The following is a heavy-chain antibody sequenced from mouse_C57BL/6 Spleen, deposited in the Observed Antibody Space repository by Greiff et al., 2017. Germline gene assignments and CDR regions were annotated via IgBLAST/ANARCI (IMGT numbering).Heavy chain of an antibody. J-gene: IGHJ4*01. Sequence: VQLVESGAELVRPGASVTLSCKASGYTFTDYEMHWVKQTPVHGLEWIGAIDPETGGTAYNQKFKGKAILTADKSSSTAYMELRSLTSEDSAVYYCTRVGELGPHYAMDYGGQGTSVTVSS. V-gene: IGHV1-15*01. CDR1: GYTFTDYE. D-gene: IGHD4-1*01. CDR2: IDPETGGT. CDR3: TRVGELGPHYAMDY.